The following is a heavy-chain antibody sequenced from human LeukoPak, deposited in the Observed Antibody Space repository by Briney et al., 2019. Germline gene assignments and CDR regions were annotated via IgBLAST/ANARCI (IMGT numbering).Heavy chain of an antibody. V-gene: IGHV3-30*18. CDR3: AKEKGSGSYYNYQYGMDV. J-gene: IGHJ6*02. D-gene: IGHD3-10*01. Sequence: PGGSLRLSCAASEFTFSIYGMHWVRQAPGKGLEWVAVISFDGGNKVYADSVKGRVTISRDNSKNTLSLQMNSLRAEDTAVHYYAKEKGSGSYYNYQYGMDVWGQGTTVTVSS. CDR1: EFTFSIYG. CDR2: ISFDGGNK.